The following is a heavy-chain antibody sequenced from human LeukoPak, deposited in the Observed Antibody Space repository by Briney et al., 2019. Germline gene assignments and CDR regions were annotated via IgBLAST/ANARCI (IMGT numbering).Heavy chain of an antibody. D-gene: IGHD1-14*01. CDR3: TRVEPTKSDDC. CDR1: GFTFSSYW. CDR2: IKQDGSEK. V-gene: IGHV3-7*01. Sequence: GGSLRLSCAASGFTFSSYWMSWVCQAPGKGLEWVANIKQDGSEKYYVDSVKGRFTISRDNAKNSLYLQMNSLRAEDTAVYYCTRVEPTKSDDCWGQGTLVTVSS. J-gene: IGHJ4*02.